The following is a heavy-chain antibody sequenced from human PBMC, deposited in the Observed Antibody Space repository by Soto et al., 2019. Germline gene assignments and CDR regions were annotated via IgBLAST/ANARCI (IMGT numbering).Heavy chain of an antibody. CDR2: IYYSGST. V-gene: IGHV4-30-4*01. CDR1: GGSISSGDYY. D-gene: IGHD1-26*01. Sequence: QVQLQESGPGLVKPSQTLSLTCTVSGGSISSGDYYWSWIRQPPGKGLEWIGYIYYSGSTYYNPSLKSRITXXVXTXXNQFSLKLSSVTAADTAVYYCARIKYDDINLLFDYWGQGTLVTVSS. CDR3: ARIKYDDINLLFDY. J-gene: IGHJ4*02.